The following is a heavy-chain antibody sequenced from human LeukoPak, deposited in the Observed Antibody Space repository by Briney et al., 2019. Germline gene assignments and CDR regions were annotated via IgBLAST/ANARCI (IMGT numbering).Heavy chain of an antibody. D-gene: IGHD2-21*02. CDR2: IRYDGSNK. Sequence: PGGSLRLSCAASGFTFSSYGMHWVRQAPGKGLEWVAFIRYDGSNKYYADSVKGRFTISRDNSKNTLYLQMNSLRAEDTAVYYCAKTKSLCGGDCYSSGLVNPDPIDYWGQGTLVTVSS. CDR3: AKTKSLCGGDCYSSGLVNPDPIDY. J-gene: IGHJ4*02. CDR1: GFTFSSYG. V-gene: IGHV3-30*02.